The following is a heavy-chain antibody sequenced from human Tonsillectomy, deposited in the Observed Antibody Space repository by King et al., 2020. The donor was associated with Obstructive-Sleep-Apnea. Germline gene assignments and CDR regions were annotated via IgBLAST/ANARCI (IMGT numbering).Heavy chain of an antibody. D-gene: IGHD6-13*01. CDR1: GYTFTGYY. CDR3: ARALYRYSSSWSENAEYFQR. J-gene: IGHJ1*01. Sequence: HVQLVESGAEVKKPGASVKVSCKASGYTFTGYYIHWVRQTPGQGLEWMGWINPNSGGTNYAQKFQGWVTMTRDTSISTAYMELSRLRSDDTAVYYCARALYRYSSSWSENAEYFQRGGQGTLVTVSS. CDR2: INPNSGGT. V-gene: IGHV1-2*04.